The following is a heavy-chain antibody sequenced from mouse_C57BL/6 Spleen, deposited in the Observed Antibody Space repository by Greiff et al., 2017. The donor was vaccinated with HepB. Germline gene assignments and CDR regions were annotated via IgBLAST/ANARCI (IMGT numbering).Heavy chain of an antibody. D-gene: IGHD1-1*01. CDR1: GYTFTSYW. V-gene: IGHV1-52*01. CDR2: IDPSDSET. J-gene: IGHJ1*03. Sequence: QVQLQQPGAELVRPGSSVKLSCKASGYTFTSYWMHWVKQRPIQGLEWIGNIDPSDSETHYNQKFKDKATLTVDKSSSTAYMQLSSLTAEDSAVYYWARYGSSLWYFDVWGTGTTVTVSS. CDR3: ARYGSSLWYFDV.